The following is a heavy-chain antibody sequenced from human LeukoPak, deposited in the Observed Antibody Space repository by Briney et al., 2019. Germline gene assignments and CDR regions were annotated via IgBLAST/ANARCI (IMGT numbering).Heavy chain of an antibody. Sequence: PGGTLSLSCSAYGFIISDYAMHWVRQAPGKGLEYVSGINANGGSTYHADSVKGRFTISRDTSKNTLYLQMSSLRAEDTAMYYCVKDLYKGDSASWYFFHYWGQGTLVTVSS. CDR1: GFIISDYA. V-gene: IGHV3-64D*06. CDR2: INANGGST. CDR3: VKDLYKGDSASWYFFHY. D-gene: IGHD6-13*01. J-gene: IGHJ4*02.